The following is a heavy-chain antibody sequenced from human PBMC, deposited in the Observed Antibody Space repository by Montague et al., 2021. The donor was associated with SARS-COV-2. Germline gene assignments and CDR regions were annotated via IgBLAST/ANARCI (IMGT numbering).Heavy chain of an antibody. CDR2: TYYRSKRYN. CDR1: GDSVASNIAT. Sequence: CAISGDSVASNIATWNWVRQSPERRLEWLGRTYYRSKRYNDYAESVKSRITIDPDTSKHQFSLHLNSVTPEDTAVYYCARIPVGSKYYFDFWGQGTLVTVSS. J-gene: IGHJ4*02. D-gene: IGHD2-2*01. V-gene: IGHV6-1*01. CDR3: ARIPVGSKYYFDF.